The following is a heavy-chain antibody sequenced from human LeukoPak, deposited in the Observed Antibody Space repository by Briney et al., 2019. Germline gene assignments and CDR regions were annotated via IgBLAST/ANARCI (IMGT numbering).Heavy chain of an antibody. J-gene: IGHJ4*02. D-gene: IGHD2-15*01. Sequence: PGGTLRLSCAASGFTFSHYGMTWVRQAPGKGLEWVSAISGSGGSTYYAGSVKGRFTISRDNAKNSLYLQMNSLRAEDTAVYYCASNIRMGSGTYWGQGTLVTVSS. CDR3: ASNIRMGSGTY. CDR1: GFTFSHYG. CDR2: ISGSGGST. V-gene: IGHV3-23*01.